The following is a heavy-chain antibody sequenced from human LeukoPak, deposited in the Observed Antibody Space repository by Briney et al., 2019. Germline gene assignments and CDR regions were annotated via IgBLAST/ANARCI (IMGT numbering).Heavy chain of an antibody. V-gene: IGHV4-34*01. Sequence: KSSETLSLTCAVYGVSFSGYYWSWLRQPPGKGLEWLGEINDSGRTNYNPSLKSRVTISVDTSKNQFSLKLSSVTAADTAVYYCARAGRGYCSGGSCYWWFDPWGQGTLVTVSS. D-gene: IGHD2-15*01. CDR2: INDSGRT. J-gene: IGHJ5*02. CDR3: ARAGRGYCSGGSCYWWFDP. CDR1: GVSFSGYY.